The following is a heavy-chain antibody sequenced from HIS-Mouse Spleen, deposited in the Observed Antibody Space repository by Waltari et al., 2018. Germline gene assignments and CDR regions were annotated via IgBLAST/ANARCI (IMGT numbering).Heavy chain of an antibody. Sequence: QLQLQESGPGLVKPSETLSLTCTVSGGSISSSSYYWGWIRQPPGKGLEWIGSIYYSGRTYYNQSLKSRVTISVDTSKNQFYLKLSSVTAADTAVYYWAREIPYSSSWYDWYVDLGGRGTLVTVSS. CDR3: AREIPYSSSWYDWYVDL. J-gene: IGHJ2*01. D-gene: IGHD6-13*01. V-gene: IGHV4-39*07. CDR1: GGSISSSSYY. CDR2: IYYSGRT.